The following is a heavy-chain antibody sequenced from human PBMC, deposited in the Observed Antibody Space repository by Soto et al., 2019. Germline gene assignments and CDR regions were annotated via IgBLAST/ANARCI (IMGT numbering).Heavy chain of an antibody. CDR3: ARADDYIWGSYRPGMDY. CDR1: GFTFSSYS. CDR2: ISSSSSTI. V-gene: IGHV3-48*01. Sequence: EVQLVESGGGLVQPGGSLRLSCEASGFTFSSYSMKWVRQAPGEGLEWVSYISSSSSTIYYADSVKGRFTISRENAKNSLYRQMNSLRAEDTAVYYCARADDYIWGSYRPGMDYWFQGTLVTVSS. D-gene: IGHD3-16*02. J-gene: IGHJ4*02.